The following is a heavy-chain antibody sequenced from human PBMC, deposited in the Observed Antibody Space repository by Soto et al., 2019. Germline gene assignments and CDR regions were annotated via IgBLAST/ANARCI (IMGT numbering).Heavy chain of an antibody. J-gene: IGHJ6*02. CDR1: GGTFTSYA. V-gene: IGHV1-69*11. CDR2: IIPVIGTT. D-gene: IGHD3-10*01. Sequence: SVKVSCKASGGTFTSYAITWVRQAPGQGLEWMGRIIPVIGTTNYAQKFQGRVTITADESTSTAYMELSSLRSEDTAVYYCARVRITMVRGLNFFNYYGMDVWGQGTTVTSP. CDR3: ARVRITMVRGLNFFNYYGMDV.